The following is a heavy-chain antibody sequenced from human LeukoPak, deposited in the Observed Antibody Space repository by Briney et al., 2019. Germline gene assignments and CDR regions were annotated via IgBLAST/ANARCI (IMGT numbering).Heavy chain of an antibody. CDR2: IYPGDSDT. CDR3: ARHRGHSGYDPDFDY. J-gene: IGHJ4*02. D-gene: IGHD5-12*01. Sequence: GESLKISCKGSGYSFARNWVGWIRQMPGKGLEWMGIIYPGDSDTRYSPSFQGQVTISADKSISTAYLQWSSLKASDTAMYYCARHRGHSGYDPDFDYWGQGTLVTVSS. CDR1: GYSFARNW. V-gene: IGHV5-51*01.